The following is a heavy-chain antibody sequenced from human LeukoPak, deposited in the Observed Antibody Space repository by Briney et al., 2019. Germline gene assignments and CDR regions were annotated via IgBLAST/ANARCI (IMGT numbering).Heavy chain of an antibody. CDR2: ISSSSSYI. V-gene: IGHV3-21*01. CDR1: GFTFSSYS. D-gene: IGHD1-14*01. CDR3: AWSSPDDAFDI. Sequence: GGSLRLSCAASGFTFSSYSMNWVRQAPGKGLEWVSSISSSSSYIYYADSVKGRFTISSNNAKNSLYLQMNSLRAEDTAVYYCAWSSPDDAFDIWGQGTMVTVSS. J-gene: IGHJ3*02.